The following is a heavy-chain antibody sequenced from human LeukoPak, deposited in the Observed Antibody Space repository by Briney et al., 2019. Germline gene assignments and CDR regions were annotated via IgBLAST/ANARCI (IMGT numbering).Heavy chain of an antibody. D-gene: IGHD6-13*01. V-gene: IGHV4-59*01. CDR2: IYYSGST. CDR1: GGSFSGYY. J-gene: IGHJ5*02. CDR3: AREVAAAGFDP. Sequence: PSETLSLTCAVYGGSFSGYYWSWIRQPSGKGLEWIGYIYYSGSTNYNPSLKSRVTISVDTSKNQFSLKLSSVTAADTAVYYCAREVAAAGFDPWGQGTLVTVSS.